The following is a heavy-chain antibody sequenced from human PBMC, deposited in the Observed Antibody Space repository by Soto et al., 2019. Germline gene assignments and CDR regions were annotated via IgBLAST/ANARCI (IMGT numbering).Heavy chain of an antibody. D-gene: IGHD3-9*01. Sequence: TSETLSLTCAVSGVSISSHDWWTWVRQPPGKGLEWIGESHQSGNTNYNSSLESRVTISVDKSKNTLYLQMNSLRAEDTAVYYCARDFPLRYFDWAHYGYWGQGTLVTVSS. CDR1: GVSISSHDW. CDR2: SHQSGNT. CDR3: ARDFPLRYFDWAHYGY. V-gene: IGHV4-4*02. J-gene: IGHJ4*02.